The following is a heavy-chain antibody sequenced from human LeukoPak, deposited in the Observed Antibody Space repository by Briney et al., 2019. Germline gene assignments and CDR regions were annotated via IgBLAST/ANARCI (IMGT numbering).Heavy chain of an antibody. J-gene: IGHJ6*02. CDR3: ARDRTFTSILYYYYYGMDV. CDR2: IKQDGREK. Sequence: GGSLRLACAASGFTFSSYWMSWVRQAPGKGLEWVANIKQDGREKYYVDSVNGRFTISRDNAKNSLYLQMNSLRAEDTAVYYCARDRTFTSILYYYYYGMDVWGQGTTVTVSS. D-gene: IGHD3-16*01. V-gene: IGHV3-7*01. CDR1: GFTFSSYW.